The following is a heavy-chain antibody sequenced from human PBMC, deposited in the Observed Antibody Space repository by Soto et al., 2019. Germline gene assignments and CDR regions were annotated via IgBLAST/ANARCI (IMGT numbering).Heavy chain of an antibody. J-gene: IGHJ4*02. D-gene: IGHD3-10*01. CDR1: GYTFTSYG. CDR3: ARVAGDDVLLWFGDEY. V-gene: IGHV1-18*01. Sequence: GASVKVSCKASGYTFTSYGISWVRQAPGQGLEWMGWISAYNGNTNYAQKLQGRVTMTTDTSTSTAYMELRSLRSDDTAVYYCARVAGDDVLLWFGDEYWGQGTLVTVSS. CDR2: ISAYNGNT.